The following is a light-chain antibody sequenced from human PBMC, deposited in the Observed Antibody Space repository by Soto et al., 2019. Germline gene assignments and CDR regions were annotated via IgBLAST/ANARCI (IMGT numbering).Light chain of an antibody. CDR3: SSYTSRSTLVV. V-gene: IGLV2-14*01. CDR2: EVS. J-gene: IGLJ2*01. CDR1: SSDVGGYHA. Sequence: QSALTQPASVSGSPGQSITISCTGTSSDVGGYHAVSWYQQHPGKAPKLMIYEVSNRPSGVSNRFSGSKSGNTASLTISGLQAEDEADYYCSSYTSRSTLVVFGGGTKLTVL.